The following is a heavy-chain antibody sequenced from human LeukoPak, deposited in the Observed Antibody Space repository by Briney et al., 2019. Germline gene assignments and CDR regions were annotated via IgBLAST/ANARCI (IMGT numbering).Heavy chain of an antibody. CDR2: ISGSGGST. V-gene: IGHV3-23*01. Sequence: PGGSLRLSCAASGFTFSSYAMSWVRQAPGKGLEWVSAISGSGGSTYYADSVKGRFTISRDNSKNTLYLQTNSLRAEDTAVNYCARRIQLWSRPFDYWGQGTLVTVSS. CDR3: ARRIQLWSRPFDY. CDR1: GFTFSSYA. D-gene: IGHD5-18*01. J-gene: IGHJ4*02.